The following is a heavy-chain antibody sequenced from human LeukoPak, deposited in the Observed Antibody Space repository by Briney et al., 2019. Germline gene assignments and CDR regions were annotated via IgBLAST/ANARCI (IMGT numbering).Heavy chain of an antibody. Sequence: SETLSLTCAVYGGSFSGYYWSWIRQPPGKGLEWIGEINHSGSTNYNPSLKSRVTISVDTSKNQFSLKLSSVTAADTAVYYCARVVVVGATNWFDPWGQGTLVTVSS. CDR3: ARVVVVGATNWFDP. D-gene: IGHD1-26*01. CDR2: INHSGST. CDR1: GGSFSGYY. J-gene: IGHJ5*02. V-gene: IGHV4-34*01.